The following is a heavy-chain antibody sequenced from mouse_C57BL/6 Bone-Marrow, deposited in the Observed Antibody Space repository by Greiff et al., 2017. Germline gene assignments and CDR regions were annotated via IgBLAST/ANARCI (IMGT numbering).Heavy chain of an antibody. CDR1: GYTFTSYW. Sequence: VQLQESGAELVKPGASVKMSCKASGYTFTSYWITWVKQRPGQGLEWIGDIYPGSGSTNYNEKFKSKATLTVDTSSSTAYMQLSSLTSEDSAVYYCARWGPYFDYWGQGTTLTVSS. V-gene: IGHV1-55*01. CDR2: IYPGSGST. J-gene: IGHJ2*01. CDR3: ARWGPYFDY.